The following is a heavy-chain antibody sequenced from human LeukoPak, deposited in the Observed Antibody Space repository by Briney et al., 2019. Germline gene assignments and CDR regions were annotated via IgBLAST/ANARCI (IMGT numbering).Heavy chain of an antibody. D-gene: IGHD6-13*01. CDR1: GFTFRSYT. Sequence: GGSLRLSCSASGFTFRSYTMHWVRQAPGKGLEYVSAITSNGDSTYHADSVKGRFTISRDNSKNTLYLQMSSLRPEDTAVYYCGGSSSWYLAYWGQGTLVTVSS. CDR2: ITSNGDST. CDR3: GGSSSWYLAY. J-gene: IGHJ4*02. V-gene: IGHV3-64D*09.